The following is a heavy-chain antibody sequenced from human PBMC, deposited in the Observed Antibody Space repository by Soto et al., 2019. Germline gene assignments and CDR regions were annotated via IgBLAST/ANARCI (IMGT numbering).Heavy chain of an antibody. Sequence: QLRLQESGPGLVKSSETLSLTCTVSGGSIRSSTYYWGWIRQPPGKGLEWIGSIYYSGSTHNTPSLKSRVTMSVDTYTNQFSLKLTSVPAADTAVYYCTRHEGGAAADRPLDYWGQGTLVTVSS. J-gene: IGHJ4*02. CDR2: IYYSGST. V-gene: IGHV4-39*01. CDR1: GGSIRSSTYY. D-gene: IGHD6-13*01. CDR3: TRHEGGAAADRPLDY.